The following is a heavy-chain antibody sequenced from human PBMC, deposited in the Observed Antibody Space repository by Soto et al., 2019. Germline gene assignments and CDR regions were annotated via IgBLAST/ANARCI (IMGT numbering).Heavy chain of an antibody. V-gene: IGHV3-23*01. CDR3: AKDGCCSSTSCYSKGLVDY. D-gene: IGHD2-2*03. Sequence: GGSLRLSCAASGFTFSSYAMSWVRQAPGKGLEWVSAISGSGGSTYYADSVKGRFTISRDNSKNTLYLQMNSLRAEDTAVYYCAKDGCCSSTSCYSKGLVDYWGQGTLVTVSS. CDR1: GFTFSSYA. J-gene: IGHJ4*02. CDR2: ISGSGGST.